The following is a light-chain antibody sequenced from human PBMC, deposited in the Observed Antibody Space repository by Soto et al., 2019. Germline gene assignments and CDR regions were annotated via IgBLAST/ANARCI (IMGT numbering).Light chain of an antibody. CDR1: SSDVGAYNY. J-gene: IGLJ3*02. CDR2: DVS. Sequence: QSVLTQPASVSGSPGQSITISCTGTSSDVGAYNYVSWYQQHPGKAPKLMIYDVSNRPSGVSNRFSGSKSGNTASLTISGLQAEDEAAYYCSSYTSSSTRVFGGGTKLTVL. V-gene: IGLV2-14*03. CDR3: SSYTSSSTRV.